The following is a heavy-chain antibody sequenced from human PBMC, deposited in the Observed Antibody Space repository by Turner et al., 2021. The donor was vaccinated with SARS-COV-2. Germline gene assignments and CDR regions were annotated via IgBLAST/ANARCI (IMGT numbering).Heavy chain of an antibody. D-gene: IGHD4-17*01. CDR3: ARDYGGNSNYFDY. CDR1: GGSISSGGYY. J-gene: IGHJ4*02. V-gene: IGHV4-31*03. Sequence: QVQLQESGPGLVKPSQTLSLTCTVPGGSISSGGYYWSWLRQHPGKGLEWIGYIYYSGSTYYNPSLKSRVTISVDTSKNQFSLKLSSVTAADTAVYYCARDYGGNSNYFDYWGQGTLVTVSS. CDR2: IYYSGST.